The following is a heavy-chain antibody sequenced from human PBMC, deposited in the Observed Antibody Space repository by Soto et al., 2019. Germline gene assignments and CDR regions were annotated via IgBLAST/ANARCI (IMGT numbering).Heavy chain of an antibody. CDR3: ARDLVVVAADYYGMDV. Sequence: RASVKVSCKASGYTFTSYGISWVRQAPGQGLEWMGWISAYNGNTNYAQKLQGRVTMTTDTSTSTAYMELRSLRSDDTAVYYCARDLVVVAADYYGMDVWGQGTTVTSP. J-gene: IGHJ6*02. CDR1: GYTFTSYG. V-gene: IGHV1-18*01. CDR2: ISAYNGNT. D-gene: IGHD2-15*01.